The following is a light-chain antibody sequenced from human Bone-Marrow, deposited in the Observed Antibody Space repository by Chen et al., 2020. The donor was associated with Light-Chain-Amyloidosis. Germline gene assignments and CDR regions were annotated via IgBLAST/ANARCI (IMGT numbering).Light chain of an antibody. J-gene: IGKJ1*01. V-gene: IGKV3-15*01. CDR2: GAS. CDR3: QQYNNWPLT. Sequence: EIVMTQSPATLSVSPGERATLSCRASQSVSSNLAWYQQKPGQAPRLLIYGASTRATGIPARFSGSGSGXXFTLTISSLQSEDXAVYYCQQYNNWPLTFGQGTKVEIK. CDR1: QSVSSN.